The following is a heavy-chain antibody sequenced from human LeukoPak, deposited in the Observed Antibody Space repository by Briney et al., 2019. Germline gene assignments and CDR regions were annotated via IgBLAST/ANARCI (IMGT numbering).Heavy chain of an antibody. Sequence: GGSLRLSCAASGFTFSSYGMHWVRQAPGKGLEWVAFIRYDGSNKYYADSVKGRFTISRDNSKNTLYLQMNSLRAEDTAVYYCAKTFSGSYASDADAFDIWGQGTMVTVSS. CDR1: GFTFSSYG. CDR2: IRYDGSNK. CDR3: AKTFSGSYASDADAFDI. V-gene: IGHV3-30*02. J-gene: IGHJ3*02. D-gene: IGHD1-26*01.